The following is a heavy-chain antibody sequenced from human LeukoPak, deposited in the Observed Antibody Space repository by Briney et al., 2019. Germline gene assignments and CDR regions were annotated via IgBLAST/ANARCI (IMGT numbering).Heavy chain of an antibody. J-gene: IGHJ4*02. V-gene: IGHV4-59*01. D-gene: IGHD5-24*01. Sequence: SETLSLTCTVSGGSISSYYCSWIRQPPGKGLEWVGYIYYSGSTNYNPSLKSRVTISVDTSKNQYSLKLSSVTAADTAVYYCARVSKMATITPLFDYWGQGTLVTVSS. CDR2: IYYSGST. CDR3: ARVSKMATITPLFDY. CDR1: GGSISSYY.